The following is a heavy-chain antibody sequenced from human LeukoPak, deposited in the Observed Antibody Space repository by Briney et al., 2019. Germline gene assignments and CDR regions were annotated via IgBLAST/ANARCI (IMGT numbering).Heavy chain of an antibody. CDR2: IYTSGST. CDR1: GGSISSGSYY. D-gene: IGHD7-27*01. Sequence: KSSETLSLTCTVSGGSISSGSYYWSWIRQPGGKGLEWIGRIYTSGSTNYNPSLKSRVTISVDTSKNQFSLKLSSVTAADTVVYYCARDLGYDAFDIWGQGTMVTVSS. V-gene: IGHV4-61*02. J-gene: IGHJ3*02. CDR3: ARDLGYDAFDI.